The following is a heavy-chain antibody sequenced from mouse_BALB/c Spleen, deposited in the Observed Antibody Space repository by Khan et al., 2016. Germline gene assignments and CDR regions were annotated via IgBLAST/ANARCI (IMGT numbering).Heavy chain of an antibody. V-gene: IGHV14-3*02. CDR1: GFNIKDTY. Sequence: EVQLQESGAELVKPGASVKLSCTASGFNIKDTYMHWVKQRPEQGLEWIGRIDPANGNTKYDPKFQGMATINEEPPSNTATLPHSSLTSEDTAVYYCSKGSYWGQGTLVTVSA. CDR2: IDPANGNT. CDR3: SKGSY. J-gene: IGHJ3*01.